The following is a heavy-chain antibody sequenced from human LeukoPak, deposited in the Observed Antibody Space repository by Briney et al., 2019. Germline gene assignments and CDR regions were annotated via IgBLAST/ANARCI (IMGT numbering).Heavy chain of an antibody. D-gene: IGHD4-17*01. CDR2: ISGSNDNT. CDR1: GFTFSNYA. Sequence: GGSLGLSCAASGFTFSNYAMSWVRQAPGKGLEWVSSISGSNDNTYYADSVKDRFTISRDNSKNTLSLQMNSLRAEDTAVYYCAKGRGTTVTSAANYWGQGALVTVSS. J-gene: IGHJ4*02. V-gene: IGHV3-23*01. CDR3: AKGRGTTVTSAANY.